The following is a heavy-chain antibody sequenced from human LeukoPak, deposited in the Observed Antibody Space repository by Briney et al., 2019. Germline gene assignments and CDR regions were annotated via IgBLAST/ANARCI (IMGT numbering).Heavy chain of an antibody. D-gene: IGHD4-23*01. V-gene: IGHV1-2*02. J-gene: IGHJ4*01. CDR1: GYTFTPYY. CDR2: INPNSGGT. Sequence: ASVKVSCKASGYTFTPYYMHWVRQAPGQVLEWMGWINPNSGGTNYAQKFQGRVTMTRDTSISTAYMELSRLRSDDTAVYYCARDVYYGGHYFDYWGQGTLVTVSS. CDR3: ARDVYYGGHYFDY.